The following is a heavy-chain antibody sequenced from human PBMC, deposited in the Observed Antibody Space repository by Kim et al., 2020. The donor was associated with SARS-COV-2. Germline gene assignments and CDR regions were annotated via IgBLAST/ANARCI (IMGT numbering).Heavy chain of an antibody. D-gene: IGHD3-3*01. J-gene: IGHJ4*02. CDR1: GFTFSSYG. Sequence: GGSLRLSCAASGFTFSSYGMHWVRQAPGKGLEWVAVISYDGSNKYYADSVKGRFTISRDNSKNTLFLQMTSLRAEDTAVYYCATSHYDFWSPAPYWGQG. V-gene: IGHV3-30*03. CDR2: ISYDGSNK. CDR3: ATSHYDFWSPAPY.